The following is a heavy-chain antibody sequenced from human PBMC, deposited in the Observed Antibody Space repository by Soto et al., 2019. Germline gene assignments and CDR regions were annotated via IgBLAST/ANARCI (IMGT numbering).Heavy chain of an antibody. D-gene: IGHD3-3*01. CDR1: GGSFSGYY. J-gene: IGHJ4*02. Sequence: SETLSLTCAVYGGSFSGYYWSWIRQPPGKGLEWIGEINHSGSTNYNPSLKSRVTISVDTSKNQFSLKLSSVTAADTAVYYCARQDTIFGVGLFDYWGQGTLVTVSS. V-gene: IGHV4-34*01. CDR3: ARQDTIFGVGLFDY. CDR2: INHSGST.